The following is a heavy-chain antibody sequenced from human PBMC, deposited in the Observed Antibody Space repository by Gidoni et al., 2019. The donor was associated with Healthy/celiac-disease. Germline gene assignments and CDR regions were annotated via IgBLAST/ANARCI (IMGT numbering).Heavy chain of an antibody. V-gene: IGHV2-26*01. CDR2: IFSNDEK. CDR1: GFSLSNARMG. D-gene: IGHD3-22*01. Sequence: QVTLKESGPVLVKPTETLTLTCTVAGFSLSNARMGVSWIRQPQGKALEWLAHIFSNDEKSYSTSLKSRLTISKDPSKSQVVLTMTNMDPVDTATYYCARTTYYYDSSGQDLDYWGQGTLVTVSS. CDR3: ARTTYYYDSSGQDLDY. J-gene: IGHJ4*02.